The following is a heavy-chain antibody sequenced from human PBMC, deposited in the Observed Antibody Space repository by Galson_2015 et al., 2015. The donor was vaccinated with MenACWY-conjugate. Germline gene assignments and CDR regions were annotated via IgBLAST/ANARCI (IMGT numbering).Heavy chain of an antibody. J-gene: IGHJ4*02. CDR3: ARGQLNGYIIVAAGYYFDY. Sequence: SVKVSCKASGYTFTSYYMHWVRQAPGQGLEWMGIINPSGGSTSYAQKFQGRVTMTRDTSTCTVYMELSSLRSEDTAMYYCARGQLNGYIIVAAGYYFDYWGQGTLVTVSS. CDR1: GYTFTSYY. D-gene: IGHD6-13*01. V-gene: IGHV1-46*01. CDR2: INPSGGST.